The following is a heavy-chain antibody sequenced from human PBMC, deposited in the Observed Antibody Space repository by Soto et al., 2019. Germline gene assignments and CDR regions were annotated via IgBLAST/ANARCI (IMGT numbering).Heavy chain of an antibody. CDR3: ARENSSSSMGYFDY. Sequence: PSETLSLTCTVSGGSISSYYWSWIRQPPGKGLEWIGYIYYSGSTNYNPSLKSRVTISVDTSKNQFSLKLSSVTAADTAVYYCARENSSSSMGYFDYWGQGTLVTVSS. J-gene: IGHJ4*02. CDR2: IYYSGST. CDR1: GGSISSYY. V-gene: IGHV4-59*01. D-gene: IGHD6-6*01.